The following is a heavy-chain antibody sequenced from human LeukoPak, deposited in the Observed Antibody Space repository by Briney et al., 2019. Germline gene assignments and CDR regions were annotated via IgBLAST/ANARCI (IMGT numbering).Heavy chain of an antibody. CDR3: ARVHEDYFDY. CDR2: IKQDGSET. CDR1: GFMFSSYW. J-gene: IGHJ4*02. Sequence: GGSLRLSCAASGFMFSSYWMTWVRQAPGKGLEWVANIKQDGSETDYADSVKGRLTISRDSAKTSLYLQMNRLRAEDTAVYYCARVHEDYFDYWGQGTLVTVSS. V-gene: IGHV3-7*01.